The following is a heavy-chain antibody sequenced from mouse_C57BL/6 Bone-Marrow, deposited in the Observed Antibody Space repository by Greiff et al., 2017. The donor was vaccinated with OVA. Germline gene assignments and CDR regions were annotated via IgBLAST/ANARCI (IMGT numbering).Heavy chain of an antibody. CDR3: ARERIYYDALYAMDY. Sequence: VHLVESGPELVKPGASVKLSCKASGYTFTHYCMHWVKQSHGKSLEWIGNINPSNGCTNYNEKLKSKATLTVDKSSSTAYMQLSSLTSEDSAVYYCARERIYYDALYAMDYWGQGTSVTVSS. V-gene: IGHV1-53*01. CDR2: INPSNGCT. J-gene: IGHJ4*01. CDR1: GYTFTHYC. D-gene: IGHD2-4*01.